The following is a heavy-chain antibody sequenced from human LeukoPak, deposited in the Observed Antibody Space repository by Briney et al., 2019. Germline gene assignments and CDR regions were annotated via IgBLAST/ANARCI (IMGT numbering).Heavy chain of an antibody. Sequence: GGSLRLSCAASGFTFSSYAMHWVRQAPGKGLKWVAVISYDGSNKYYADSVKGRFTISRDNSKNTLYLQMNSLRAEDTAVYYCASGQDYYDSSGYYVYWGQGTLVTVSS. D-gene: IGHD3-22*01. CDR1: GFTFSSYA. J-gene: IGHJ4*02. CDR3: ASGQDYYDSSGYYVY. V-gene: IGHV3-30-3*01. CDR2: ISYDGSNK.